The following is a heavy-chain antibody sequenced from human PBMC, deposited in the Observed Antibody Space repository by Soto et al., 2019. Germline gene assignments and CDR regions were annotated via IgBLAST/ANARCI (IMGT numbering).Heavy chain of an antibody. V-gene: IGHV4-61*08. J-gene: IGHJ5*02. Sequence: LSLTCAVSDGSISSGGYCWRWIRQPPGKGLEWIGYIYYSGSPNYNPSLKSRVTISVDTSKNQFSLKLSSVTAADTAVYYCARGPDSSGFFCPGNWFDPWGQGTLVTVSS. CDR3: ARGPDSSGFFCPGNWFDP. CDR2: IYYSGSP. D-gene: IGHD3-22*01. CDR1: DGSISSGGYC.